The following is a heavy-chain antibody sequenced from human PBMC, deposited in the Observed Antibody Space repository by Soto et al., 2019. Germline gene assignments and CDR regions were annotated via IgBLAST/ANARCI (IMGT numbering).Heavy chain of an antibody. Sequence: QVQLVQSGAEVKKPGASVKVSCKASGYTFTAYGLHWVRQAPGQRLEWMGWINPHNGEARYSQRFQGSVSLTRDTSASTAYMDLNSLTSEDTAVYFCARDVSSSIDCWGQGSLVTVSS. V-gene: IGHV1-3*01. CDR3: ARDVSSSIDC. D-gene: IGHD6-13*01. CDR1: GYTFTAYG. J-gene: IGHJ4*02. CDR2: INPHNGEA.